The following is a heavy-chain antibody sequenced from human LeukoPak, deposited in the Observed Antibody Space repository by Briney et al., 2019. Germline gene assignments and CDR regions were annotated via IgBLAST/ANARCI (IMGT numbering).Heavy chain of an antibody. CDR3: ARGETYYDILTGYSYYFDY. CDR2: ISSSGSTI. CDR1: GFTFSSYS. V-gene: IGHV3-48*01. J-gene: IGHJ4*02. D-gene: IGHD3-9*01. Sequence: PGGSLRLSCAASGFTFSSYSLSWIRQAPGKGLEWVSYISSSGSTIYYADSVKGRFTISRDNAKNSLYLQMNSLRAEDTAVYYCARGETYYDILTGYSYYFDYWGQGTLVTVSS.